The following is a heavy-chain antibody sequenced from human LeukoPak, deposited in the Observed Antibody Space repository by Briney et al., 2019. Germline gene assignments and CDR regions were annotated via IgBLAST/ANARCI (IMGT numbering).Heavy chain of an antibody. CDR1: TFIFGSYS. CDR3: ARDRATKARIGGMDV. J-gene: IGHJ6*02. V-gene: IGHV3-21*06. Sequence: GGSLRLSCVGSTFIFGSYSMNWVRQAPGKGLEWVSYISETSSHRYYADSVKGRFTISRDNAQNSLYLQMNSLSAEDTGIYYCARDRATKARIGGMDVWGQGTTVIASS. D-gene: IGHD5-24*01. CDR2: ISETSSHR.